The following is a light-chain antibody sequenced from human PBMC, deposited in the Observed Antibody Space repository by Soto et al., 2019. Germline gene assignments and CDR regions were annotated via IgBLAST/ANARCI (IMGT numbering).Light chain of an antibody. CDR2: AAS. V-gene: IGKV3-20*01. Sequence: IVLTQSPGTLSLSPRERATLSCRSSQSVRSSYLAWYQQQPGPAPSLLLYAASSRATGIPDRFSGSGSGTDFTLTISRLEPEDFAVYYCQQYDTSPLTFGGGTKVEIK. CDR1: QSVRSSY. J-gene: IGKJ4*01. CDR3: QQYDTSPLT.